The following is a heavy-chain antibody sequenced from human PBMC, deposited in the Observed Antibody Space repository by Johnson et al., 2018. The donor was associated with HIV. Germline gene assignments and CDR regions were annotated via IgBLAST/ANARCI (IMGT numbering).Heavy chain of an antibody. CDR3: AREAEALSAFDM. J-gene: IGHJ3*02. CDR2: INSGGST. CDR1: GFTVSSNY. Sequence: VQLVESGGGLVQPGGSLRLSCAASGFTVSSNYMSWVRQGPGKGLEWVSVINSGGSTYYADSVRGRFTISRDNSKNMVYLQMNSLRAEDTAAYYGAREAEALSAFDMWGQGTMVTVSS. V-gene: IGHV3-66*01. D-gene: IGHD6-6*01.